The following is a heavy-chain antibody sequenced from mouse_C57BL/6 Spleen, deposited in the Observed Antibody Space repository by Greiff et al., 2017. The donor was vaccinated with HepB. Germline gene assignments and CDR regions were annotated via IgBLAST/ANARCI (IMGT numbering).Heavy chain of an antibody. Sequence: EVKLQQSGPELVKPGASVKISCKASGYTFTDYYMNWVKQSHGKSLEWIGDINPNNGGTSYNQKFKGKATLTVDKSSSTAYMELRSLTSEDSAVYYCALGVDYWGQGTTLTVSS. CDR2: INPNNGGT. J-gene: IGHJ2*01. CDR3: ALGVDY. D-gene: IGHD4-1*01. CDR1: GYTFTDYY. V-gene: IGHV1-26*01.